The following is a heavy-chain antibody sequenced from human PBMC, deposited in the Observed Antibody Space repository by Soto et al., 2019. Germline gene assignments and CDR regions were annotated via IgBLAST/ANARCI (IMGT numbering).Heavy chain of an antibody. CDR3: ARESRSWYGSIWDY. D-gene: IGHD6-13*01. CDR2: IYFSGGT. Sequence: QVQLQESGPGLVKPSETLSLTCTVSGGSISSYYWSWIRQPTGKGLEWIGYIYFSGGTNYNPSLKSRVTISVDTSKNQFPLKLSSVTAADTAVYYCARESRSWYGSIWDYWGQGTLVTVSS. J-gene: IGHJ4*02. V-gene: IGHV4-59*12. CDR1: GGSISSYY.